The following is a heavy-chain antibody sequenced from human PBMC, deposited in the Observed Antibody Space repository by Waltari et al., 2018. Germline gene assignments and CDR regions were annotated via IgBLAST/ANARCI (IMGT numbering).Heavy chain of an antibody. D-gene: IGHD3-16*01. Sequence: EVQLVESGGGLVMPGGSLRLSCAASGFTFRNPWMSWVRQAPGKGLEWVVRIKSRSAGGTTDYTSPVKGRFTISRDDSQNTLHLQMNSLKTEDTAVYYCTTDRFDWGQGILVTVSS. V-gene: IGHV3-15*01. CDR1: GFTFRNPW. J-gene: IGHJ4*02. CDR3: TTDRFD. CDR2: IKSRSAGGTT.